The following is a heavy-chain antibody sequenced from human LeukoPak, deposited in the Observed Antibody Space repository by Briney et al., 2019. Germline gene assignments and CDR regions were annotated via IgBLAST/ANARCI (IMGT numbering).Heavy chain of an antibody. Sequence: SGTLSLTCAVSGGSISRSNWWSWVRQPPGKGLEWIGEIYHSGSTNYNPSLKSRVTISVDTSKNQFSLKLSSVTAADTAVYYCARDSHGYCSGGSCYSGGWFDPWGQGTLVTVSS. D-gene: IGHD2-15*01. CDR3: ARDSHGYCSGGSCYSGGWFDP. V-gene: IGHV4-4*02. CDR2: IYHSGST. J-gene: IGHJ5*02. CDR1: GGSISRSNW.